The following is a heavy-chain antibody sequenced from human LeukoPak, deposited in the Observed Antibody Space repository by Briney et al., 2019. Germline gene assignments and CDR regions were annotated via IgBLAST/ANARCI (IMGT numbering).Heavy chain of an antibody. V-gene: IGHV3-23*01. J-gene: IGHJ6*02. CDR2: ISTNGGST. Sequence: GGSLRLSCAAAGFTFSSYAMSWVLQAPGEGLEWVSAISTNGGSTYFADSVKGRFTITRDNSKNTLSLEMNSLRPEDTAVYYCARDCASHNYYGSGSYYPYGMDVWGQGTTVTVSS. CDR1: GFTFSSYA. D-gene: IGHD3-10*01. CDR3: ARDCASHNYYGSGSYYPYGMDV.